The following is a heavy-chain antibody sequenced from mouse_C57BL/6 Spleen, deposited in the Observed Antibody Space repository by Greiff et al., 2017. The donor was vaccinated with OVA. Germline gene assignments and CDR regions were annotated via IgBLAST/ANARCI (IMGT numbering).Heavy chain of an antibody. CDR2: INPNNGGT. V-gene: IGHV1-18*01. Sequence: VQLQQSGPELVKPGASVKIPCKASGYTFTDYNMDWVKQSHGKSLEWIGDINPNNGGTIYNQKFKGKATLTVDKSSSTAYMELRSLTSEDTAVYYCARSEYYGSSYWYFDVWGTGTTVTVSS. J-gene: IGHJ1*03. CDR1: GYTFTDYN. D-gene: IGHD1-1*01. CDR3: ARSEYYGSSYWYFDV.